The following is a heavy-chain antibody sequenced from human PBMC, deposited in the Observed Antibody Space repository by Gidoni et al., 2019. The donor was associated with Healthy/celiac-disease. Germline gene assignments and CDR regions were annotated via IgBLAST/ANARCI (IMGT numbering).Heavy chain of an antibody. V-gene: IGHV3-23*01. CDR3: AKPPYGDYSRVGWFDP. CDR1: GFTFSSYA. J-gene: IGHJ5*02. CDR2: ISGSGGST. D-gene: IGHD4-17*01. Sequence: EVQLLESGGGLVQTGGSLRLSCAASGFTFSSYAMSWVRQAPGKGLEWVSAISGSGGSTYYADSVKGRFTISRDNSKNTLYLQMNSLRAEDTAVYYCAKPPYGDYSRVGWFDPWGQGTLVTVSS.